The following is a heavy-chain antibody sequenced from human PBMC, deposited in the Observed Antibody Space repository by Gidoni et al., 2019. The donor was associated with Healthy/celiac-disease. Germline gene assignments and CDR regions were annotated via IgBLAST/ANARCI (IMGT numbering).Heavy chain of an antibody. CDR3: ATDIVVVPAAMGPNYYGMDV. D-gene: IGHD2-2*01. V-gene: IGHV3-23*01. Sequence: EVQLLESGGGLVQPGGSLSLSCAASGFTFSTYAMIWVRQAPGKGLEWVSAISGSGGSTYYADSVKGRFTISRDNSKNMLYLQMNSLRAEDTAVYYCATDIVVVPAAMGPNYYGMDVWGQGTTVTVSS. CDR2: ISGSGGST. J-gene: IGHJ6*02. CDR1: GFTFSTYA.